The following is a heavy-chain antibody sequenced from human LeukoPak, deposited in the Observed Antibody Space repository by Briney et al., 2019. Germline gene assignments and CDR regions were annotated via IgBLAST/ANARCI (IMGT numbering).Heavy chain of an antibody. D-gene: IGHD6-13*01. Sequence: GGSLRLSCAASGFTFDDYGMSWVRQAPAKGLEWVSGINWNVGSTGYADYMKGRFNISRDNAKNPLYLQRNSLRAEDTALYYCARALVRGWFDPWGQGTLVTVSS. CDR2: INWNVGST. J-gene: IGHJ5*02. V-gene: IGHV3-20*04. CDR1: GFTFDDYG. CDR3: ARALVRGWFDP.